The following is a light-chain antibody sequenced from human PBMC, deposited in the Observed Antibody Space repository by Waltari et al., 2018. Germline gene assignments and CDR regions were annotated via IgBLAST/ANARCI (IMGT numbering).Light chain of an antibody. Sequence: IQMTQSPSTLSASVGDRVTITCRASQTISTWLAWYQHKPGQAPKLLIYDASTIQSGVPSRLSGSGSGTELSLTISTLQPDDFATYYCQPYQTFRTFGRGNRV. CDR1: QTISTW. V-gene: IGKV1-5*01. CDR3: QPYQTFRT. J-gene: IGKJ4*02. CDR2: DAS.